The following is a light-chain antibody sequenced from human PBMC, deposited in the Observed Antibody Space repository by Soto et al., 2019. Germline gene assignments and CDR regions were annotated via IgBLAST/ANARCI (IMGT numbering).Light chain of an antibody. Sequence: DIQMTQSPSTLSASVGDRVTITCRASQSISGWLAWYQQKPGKPPKLLIYDAPSLEGGVPSRFSGSGSGTEFTLTISSLQPDDFATYYCQQYYSYPWTFGQGTKVEIK. CDR3: QQYYSYPWT. J-gene: IGKJ1*01. CDR2: DAP. V-gene: IGKV1-5*01. CDR1: QSISGW.